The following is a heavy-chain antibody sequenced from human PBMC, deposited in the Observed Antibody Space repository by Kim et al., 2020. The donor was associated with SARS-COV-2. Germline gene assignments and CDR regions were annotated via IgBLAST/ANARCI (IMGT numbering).Heavy chain of an antibody. D-gene: IGHD4-17*01. CDR2: INPDGSRI. CDR1: GFTISNYW. V-gene: IGHV3-74*01. Sequence: GGSLRLSCVASGFTISNYWMHWVRQAPGKGLVWVSRINPDGSRINYADSVKGRFTISRDNAKNTLYLQMNSLTAEDTAVYYCAKDLRGDYDYWGQGTLVT. CDR3: AKDLRGDYDY. J-gene: IGHJ4*02.